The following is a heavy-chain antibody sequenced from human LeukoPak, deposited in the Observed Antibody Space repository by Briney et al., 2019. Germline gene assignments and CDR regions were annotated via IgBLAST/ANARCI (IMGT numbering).Heavy chain of an antibody. Sequence: SETLSLTCAVYGGSFSGYYWSWIRQPPGKGLEWIGEINHSGSTNYNPSLKSRVTISVDTSKNQFSLKLSSVTAADTAVYYCARRYSHYRFRGAPYFDYWGQGTLVTVSS. D-gene: IGHD3-10*01. CDR2: INHSGST. V-gene: IGHV4-34*01. CDR3: ARRYSHYRFRGAPYFDY. J-gene: IGHJ4*02. CDR1: GGSFSGYY.